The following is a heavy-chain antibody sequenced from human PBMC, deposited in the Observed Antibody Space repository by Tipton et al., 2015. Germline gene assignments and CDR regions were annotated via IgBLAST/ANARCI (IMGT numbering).Heavy chain of an antibody. V-gene: IGHV4-31*03. CDR3: AREVWYNDSTGYDY. J-gene: IGHJ4*02. CDR1: GGSISGGDNY. Sequence: TLSLTCTVSGGSISGGDNYWSWIRQFPGKGLGWVGYIDVSGRTYYNPSLKSRVTISVDTSKNQFSLHLSSVTAADTAVYYCAREVWYNDSTGYDYWGQGTLVTVSS. CDR2: IDVSGRT. D-gene: IGHD3-22*01.